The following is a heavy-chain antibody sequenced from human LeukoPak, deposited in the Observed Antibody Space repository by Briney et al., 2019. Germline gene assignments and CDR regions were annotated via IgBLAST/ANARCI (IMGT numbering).Heavy chain of an antibody. J-gene: IGHJ4*02. Sequence: SETLSLTCTVSGGSISSTSYYWGWIRQPPGKGLEWIGTIYYSGNAYYNASLKSRVTISVDTSKNQFSLKLSSVTAADTAMYYCARVSRGNSVGGDYWGQGTLVTVSS. D-gene: IGHD4-23*01. CDR2: IYYSGNA. CDR3: ARVSRGNSVGGDY. CDR1: GGSISSTSYY. V-gene: IGHV4-39*07.